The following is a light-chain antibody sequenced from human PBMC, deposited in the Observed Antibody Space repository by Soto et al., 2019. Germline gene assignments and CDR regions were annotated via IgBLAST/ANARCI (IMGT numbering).Light chain of an antibody. V-gene: IGKV3-20*01. J-gene: IGKJ3*01. CDR1: QSVSSNY. CDR2: AAS. CDR3: QQYGTSLFT. Sequence: EIVLTQSPGTLSLSPGDRATLSCRASQSVSSNYLAWYQQQPGQSPRLLIHAASIRATGIPDRFSGSGSGTDFTLTISRLEPEDFAVYYCQQYGTSLFTFGPGTKVDIK.